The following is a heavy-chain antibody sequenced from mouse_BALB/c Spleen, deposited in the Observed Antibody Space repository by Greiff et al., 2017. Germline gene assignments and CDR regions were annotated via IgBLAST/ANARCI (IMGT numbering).Heavy chain of an antibody. CDR3: ARLSYYYGSSPAWFAY. CDR2: ISYSGST. V-gene: IGHV3-2*02. Sequence: VQLKESGPGLVKPSQSLSLTCTVTGYSITSDYAWNWIRQFPGNKLEWMGYISYSGSTSYNPSLKSRISITRDTSKNQFFLQLNSVTTEDTATYYCARLSYYYGSSPAWFAYWGQGTLVTVSA. D-gene: IGHD1-1*01. J-gene: IGHJ3*01. CDR1: GYSITSDYA.